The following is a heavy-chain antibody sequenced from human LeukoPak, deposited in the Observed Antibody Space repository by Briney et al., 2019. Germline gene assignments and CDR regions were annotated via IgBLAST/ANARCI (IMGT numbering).Heavy chain of an antibody. CDR2: IYHSGST. Sequence: SETLSLTCAVSGGSISSSNWWSWVRQPPGKGLEWIGEIYHSGSTNYNPSLKSRVTISVDKSKNQFSLKLSSVTAADTAVYYCARGATQEKWQWLAPVDYWGQGTLVTVSS. CDR1: GGSISSSNW. J-gene: IGHJ4*02. CDR3: ARGATQEKWQWLAPVDY. D-gene: IGHD6-19*01. V-gene: IGHV4-4*02.